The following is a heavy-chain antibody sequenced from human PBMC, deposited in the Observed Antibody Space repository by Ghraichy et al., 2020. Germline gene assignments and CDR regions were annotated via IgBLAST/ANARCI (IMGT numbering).Heavy chain of an antibody. D-gene: IGHD1/OR15-1a*01. Sequence: SLSLTCTVSGGSISSSSYYWGWIRQPPGKGLEWIGSIYYSGSTYYNPSLKSRVTISVDTSKNQFSLKLSSVTAADTAVYYCARLITGTSDYWGQGTLVTVSS. CDR3: ARLITGTSDY. V-gene: IGHV4-39*01. CDR2: IYYSGST. CDR1: GGSISSSSYY. J-gene: IGHJ4*02.